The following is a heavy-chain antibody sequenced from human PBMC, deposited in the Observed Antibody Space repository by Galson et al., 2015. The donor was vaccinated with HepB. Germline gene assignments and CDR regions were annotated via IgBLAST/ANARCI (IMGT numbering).Heavy chain of an antibody. Sequence: SLRLSCAASGFTFSSYWMHWVRQAPGKGLVWVSRINSDGSSTSYADSVKGRFTISRDNAKNTLYLQMNSLRAEDTAVYYCARVHIAAARRAFDIWGQGTMVTVSS. D-gene: IGHD6-13*01. CDR2: INSDGSST. CDR3: ARVHIAAARRAFDI. J-gene: IGHJ3*02. V-gene: IGHV3-74*01. CDR1: GFTFSSYW.